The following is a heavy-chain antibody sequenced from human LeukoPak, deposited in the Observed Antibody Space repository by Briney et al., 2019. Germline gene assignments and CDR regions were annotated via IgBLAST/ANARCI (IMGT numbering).Heavy chain of an antibody. D-gene: IGHD1-1*01. CDR2: IRSKANNYAT. CDR1: GLTFSGAG. V-gene: IGHV3-73*01. J-gene: IGHJ4*02. CDR3: TWTWNDGDFEN. Sequence: GGSLRLSCAASGLTFSGAGMRWVRQASGEGLEWVGRIRSKANNYATAYGASGKGRFSISRNDSKNTAYLQMNSLKIEGTAVYYCTWTWNDGDFENWGQGTLVTVSS.